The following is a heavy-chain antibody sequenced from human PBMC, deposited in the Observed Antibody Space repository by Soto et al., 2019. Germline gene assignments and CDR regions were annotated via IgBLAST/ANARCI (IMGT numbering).Heavy chain of an antibody. CDR3: ARDTGDGTFDF. CDR1: GYTFSSYA. CDR2: INAGYGNT. Sequence: ASVEVSCKDSGYTFSSYAMHWVRQAPGQRLEWMGWINAGYGNTKSSQKFQDRVTISRDTSASTAYMELTSLRSEDTAVYYCARDTGDGTFDFWGQGTLVTVSS. V-gene: IGHV1-3*01. D-gene: IGHD7-27*01. J-gene: IGHJ4*02.